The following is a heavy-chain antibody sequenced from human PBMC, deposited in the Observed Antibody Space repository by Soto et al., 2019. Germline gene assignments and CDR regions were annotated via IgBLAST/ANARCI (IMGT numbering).Heavy chain of an antibody. Sequence: VQLVQSGAEVKKPGASVKVSCKASGYTFSDYYIHWVRQAPGQGLECMGWINPNSGDTYYAQKFQGRVTMTRDTSSITAYGELTRLRSDDTAVYYCARDQVGAMSSCDIWGQGTMVTVSS. J-gene: IGHJ3*02. CDR3: ARDQVGAMSSCDI. CDR2: INPNSGDT. CDR1: GYTFSDYY. D-gene: IGHD1-26*01. V-gene: IGHV1-2*02.